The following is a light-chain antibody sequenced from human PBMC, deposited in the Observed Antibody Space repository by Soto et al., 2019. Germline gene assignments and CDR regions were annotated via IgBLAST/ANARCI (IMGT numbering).Light chain of an antibody. V-gene: IGLV2-14*03. CDR2: DVS. Sequence: LTHPASVSGSPGQSITISCTGTSSDVGGYNYVSWYQHHPGKAPKLMIFDVSNRPSGVSNRFSGSKSGNTASLTISGLQPEEEADYYCSSYTTSNTRQIVFGTGTKVTVL. CDR3: SSYTTSNTRQIV. J-gene: IGLJ1*01. CDR1: SSDVGGYNY.